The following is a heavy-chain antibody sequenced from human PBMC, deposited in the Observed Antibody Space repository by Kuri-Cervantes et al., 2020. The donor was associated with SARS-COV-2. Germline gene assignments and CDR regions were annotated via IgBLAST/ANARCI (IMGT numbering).Heavy chain of an antibody. J-gene: IGHJ4*02. Sequence: GSLRLSCTVSGYSISSGYYWGWIRQPPGKGLEWIGSIYHSGSTYYNPSLKSRVTISVDTSKNQFSLKLSSVTAADTAVYYCARASEGYCSSTSCYLPAAPFDYWGQGTLVTVSS. CDR3: ARASEGYCSSTSCYLPAAPFDY. D-gene: IGHD2-2*01. V-gene: IGHV4-38-2*02. CDR2: IYHSGST. CDR1: GYSISSGYY.